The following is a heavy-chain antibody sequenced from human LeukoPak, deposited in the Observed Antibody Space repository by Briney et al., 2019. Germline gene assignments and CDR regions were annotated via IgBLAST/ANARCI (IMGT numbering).Heavy chain of an antibody. CDR2: INHSGST. CDR1: GGSFSGYY. V-gene: IGHV4-34*01. D-gene: IGHD3-10*01. CDR3: ARKVGYYGSGSYYGL. J-gene: IGHJ4*02. Sequence: SETLSLTCAVYGGSFSGYYWSWIRQPSGKGLEWIGEINHSGSTNYNPSLKSRVTISVDTSKNQFSLKLSSVTAADTAVYYCARKVGYYGSGSYYGLWGQGTLVTVSS.